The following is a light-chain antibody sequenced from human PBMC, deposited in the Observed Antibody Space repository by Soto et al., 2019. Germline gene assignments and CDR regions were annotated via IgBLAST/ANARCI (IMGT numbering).Light chain of an antibody. CDR3: SSYRSSTTPRV. CDR2: EVF. CDR1: NSDVGGYNY. Sequence: QYALTQPASVSGSPGQSITISCTGTNSDVGGYNYVSWYQQHPGKAPKLLIYEVFNRPSGVSNRFSGSRSGNTASLTISGLQAEDEAYYYCSSYRSSTTPRVFGGGTKLTVL. J-gene: IGLJ2*01. V-gene: IGLV2-14*01.